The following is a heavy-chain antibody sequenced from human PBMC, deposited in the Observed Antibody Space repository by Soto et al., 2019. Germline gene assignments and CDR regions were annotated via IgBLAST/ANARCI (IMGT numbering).Heavy chain of an antibody. CDR1: GFNFNSYT. Sequence: GGSLRLSCAASGFNFNSYTINWVRQALGKRLEWLSSISSSGYIFSTDSVRGRFTISRDNAKNSVYLQINSLRAEDTAVYFCARDCSGGSCYPGMDVWGQGTTVTVS. V-gene: IGHV3-21*01. CDR3: ARDCSGGSCYPGMDV. CDR2: ISSSGYI. D-gene: IGHD2-15*01. J-gene: IGHJ6*02.